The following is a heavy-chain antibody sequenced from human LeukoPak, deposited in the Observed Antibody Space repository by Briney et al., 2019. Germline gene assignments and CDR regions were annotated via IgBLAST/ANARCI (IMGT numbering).Heavy chain of an antibody. CDR1: GFTFSNYD. D-gene: IGHD2-2*01. Sequence: GGSLRLSCAASGFTFSNYDMHWIRQATGKGLEWVSAFHTAGDTHYSGSVKGRFATSRENAKNSFYLQMNNLRAGDTAVYYCARGSCSSRSCYKRVNGLDVWGQGTPVTVSS. V-gene: IGHV3-13*01. CDR3: ARGSCSSRSCYKRVNGLDV. J-gene: IGHJ6*02. CDR2: FHTAGDT.